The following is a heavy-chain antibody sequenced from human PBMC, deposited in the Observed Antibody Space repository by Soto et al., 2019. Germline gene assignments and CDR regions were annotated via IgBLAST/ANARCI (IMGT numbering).Heavy chain of an antibody. CDR2: IYYSGST. CDR1: GGSISSGGYY. D-gene: IGHD3-16*01. J-gene: IGHJ4*02. V-gene: IGHV4-31*03. CDR3: ARDVARGGNFDY. Sequence: QVQLQESGPGLVKPSQTLSLICTVSGGSISSGGYYWSWIRQHPGKGLEWIGYIYYSGSTYYNPSLKSRVTISVDTSKNQFSLKLSSVTAADTAVYYCARDVARGGNFDYWGQGTLVTVSS.